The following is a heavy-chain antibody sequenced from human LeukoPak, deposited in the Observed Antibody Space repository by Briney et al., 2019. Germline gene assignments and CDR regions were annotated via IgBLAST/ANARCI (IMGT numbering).Heavy chain of an antibody. CDR3: AKDRGSSGHFDY. CDR1: GFTFSSYG. Sequence: GRSLRLSCAASGFTFSSYGMHWVRQAPGKRLEWVAVISYDGSNKYYADSVKGRFTISRDNSKNTLYLQMNSLRAEDTAVYYCAKDRGSSGHFDYWGQGTLVTVSS. CDR2: ISYDGSNK. D-gene: IGHD6-13*01. J-gene: IGHJ4*02. V-gene: IGHV3-30*18.